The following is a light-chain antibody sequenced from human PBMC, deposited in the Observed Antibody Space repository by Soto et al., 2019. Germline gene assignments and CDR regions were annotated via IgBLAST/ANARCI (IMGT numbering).Light chain of an antibody. CDR1: QSVSSN. J-gene: IGKJ2*01. V-gene: IGKV3-15*01. CDR3: QQYNNWPPMYT. Sequence: EIVMTQSPATLSVSPGERATLSCRASQSVSSNLAWYQQKPGQAPRLLIYGASPRATGIPARFSGSGSGTEFTLTISSLQSEDFAVYYGQQYNNWPPMYTFGQGTKLEIK. CDR2: GAS.